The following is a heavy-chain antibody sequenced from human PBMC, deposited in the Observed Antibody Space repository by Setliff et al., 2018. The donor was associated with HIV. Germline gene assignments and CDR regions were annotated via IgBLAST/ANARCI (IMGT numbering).Heavy chain of an antibody. Sequence: ASVKVSCKASGYTFTSYAMHWVRQAPGQRLEWMGWINAGNGNTKYSQNIQDRVTITRDTSARTVYMELSSLKSEDTAVYYCARVRCSGANCFNWFDFWGQGTPVTVSS. CDR2: INAGNGNT. V-gene: IGHV1-3*01. J-gene: IGHJ5*01. CDR3: ARVRCSGANCFNWFDF. CDR1: GYTFTSYA. D-gene: IGHD2-15*01.